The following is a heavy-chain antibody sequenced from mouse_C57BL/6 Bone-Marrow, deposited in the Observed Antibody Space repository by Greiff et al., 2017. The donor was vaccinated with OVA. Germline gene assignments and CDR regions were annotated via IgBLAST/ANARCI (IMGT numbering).Heavy chain of an antibody. D-gene: IGHD1-1*01. CDR2: ISYDGSN. V-gene: IGHV3-6*01. CDR3: ARDPTVGYFDV. CDR1: GYSITSGYY. J-gene: IGHJ1*03. Sequence: EVHLVESGPGLVKPSQSLSLTCSVTGYSITSGYYWNWIRQFPGNKLEWMGYISYDGSNNYNPSLKNRISITRDTSKNQFFLKLNSVTTEDTATYYCARDPTVGYFDVWGTGTTVTVSS.